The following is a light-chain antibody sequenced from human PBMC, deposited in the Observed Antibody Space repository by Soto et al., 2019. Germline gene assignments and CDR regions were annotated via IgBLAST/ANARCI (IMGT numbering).Light chain of an antibody. CDR1: QSVSSGY. J-gene: IGKJ1*01. CDR3: QHYGISPT. Sequence: EIVLTHSPGTLSLSPGDGATLSCRASQSVSSGYLAWYQQKPGQAPLLLIYGASRRATGIPDRFSGSGSGTDSTLSISRLEPEVFAVYWCQHYGISPTFGQGTKVQIK. V-gene: IGKV3-20*01. CDR2: GAS.